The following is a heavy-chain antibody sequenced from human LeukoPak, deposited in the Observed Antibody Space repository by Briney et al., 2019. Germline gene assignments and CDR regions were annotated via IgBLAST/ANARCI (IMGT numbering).Heavy chain of an antibody. CDR2: MYYSGTT. CDR3: ARERRDASSWYVPTWFDP. J-gene: IGHJ5*02. CDR1: GDSISTSNSY. Sequence: PSETLSLTCTVSGDSISTSNSYWGWIRQPPGKGLEWIGSMYYSGTTYYNPSLKSRVTMSVDTSKNQFSLKLSSVIAADTAVYYCARERRDASSWYVPTWFDPWGQGTLVSVSS. D-gene: IGHD6-13*01. V-gene: IGHV4-39*07.